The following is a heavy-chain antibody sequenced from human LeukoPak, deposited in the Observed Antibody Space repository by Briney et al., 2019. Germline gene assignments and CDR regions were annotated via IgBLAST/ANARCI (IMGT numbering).Heavy chain of an antibody. CDR3: ARGRYYYDSSGSIRGPPEGP. V-gene: IGHV3-30-3*01. D-gene: IGHD3-22*01. J-gene: IGHJ5*02. CDR2: ISYDGSNK. Sequence: PGGSLRLSCAASGFTFSSYAMRWVRQAPGKGLEWVAVISYDGSNKYYADSVKGRFTISRDNSKNTLYLQMNSLRAEDTAVYYCARGRYYYDSSGSIRGPPEGPWGQGTLVTVSS. CDR1: GFTFSSYA.